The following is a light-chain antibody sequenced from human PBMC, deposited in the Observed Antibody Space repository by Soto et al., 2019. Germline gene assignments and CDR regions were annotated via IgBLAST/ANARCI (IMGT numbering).Light chain of an antibody. V-gene: IGKV1-33*01. J-gene: IGKJ4*01. CDR1: QDINNY. CDR3: QQYDTLPLT. Sequence: DLPMTQSPSSLSASVGDRVTISCQASQDINNYLNWYQQKPGKAPKLLIYDASDLETGVPSRFSGSGSGTDFSFTISNLQPEDAATYYCQQYDTLPLTFRGGTRLEIK. CDR2: DAS.